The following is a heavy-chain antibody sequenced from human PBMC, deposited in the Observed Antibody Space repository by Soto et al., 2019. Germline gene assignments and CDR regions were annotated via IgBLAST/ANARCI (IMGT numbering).Heavy chain of an antibody. CDR2: INHSGST. J-gene: IGHJ4*02. D-gene: IGHD3-22*01. V-gene: IGHV4-34*01. CDR1: GGSFSGYY. CDR3: ARDYYDSSGRPTIDY. Sequence: QVQLQQWGAGRLKLSETLYLTCAVYGGSFSGYYWSWIRQPPGKGLEWIGEINHSGSTNYNPSLKSRVTISVDTSKNQFSLKLSSVTAADTAVYYCARDYYDSSGRPTIDYWGQGTLVTVSS.